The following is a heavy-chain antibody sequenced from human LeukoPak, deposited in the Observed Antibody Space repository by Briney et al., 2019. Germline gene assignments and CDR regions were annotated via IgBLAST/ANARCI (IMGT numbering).Heavy chain of an antibody. CDR2: VRYGGNIK. CDR1: EFTFSAYA. Sequence: GGSLRLSCATSEFTFSAYAMHWIRQAPGRGLEWVAFVRYGGNIKYYADSVKGRITISRDNSKNTLYLQMNSLRPEDTAVYYCTKDLGTEYNIFDYWGQGTLVTVSS. D-gene: IGHD3-9*01. CDR3: TKDLGTEYNIFDY. V-gene: IGHV3-30*02. J-gene: IGHJ4*02.